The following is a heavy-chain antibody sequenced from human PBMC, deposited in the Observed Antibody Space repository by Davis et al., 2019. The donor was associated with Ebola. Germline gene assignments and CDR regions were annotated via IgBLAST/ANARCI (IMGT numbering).Heavy chain of an antibody. J-gene: IGHJ3*02. CDR3: ARSVIVIENDTFDI. D-gene: IGHD3-16*02. Sequence: PSETLSLTCTVSGSSLTGHYRTWIRQTPGKGLEWIGYISYSGSTDYSPSLRSRVTISVDTSKNQFSLKLTSVTAADTAVYYCARSVIVIENDTFDIWGQGTMVTVSS. CDR1: GSSLTGHY. CDR2: ISYSGST. V-gene: IGHV4-59*08.